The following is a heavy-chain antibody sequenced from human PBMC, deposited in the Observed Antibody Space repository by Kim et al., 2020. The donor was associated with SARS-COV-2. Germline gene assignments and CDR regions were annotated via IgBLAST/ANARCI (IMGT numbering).Heavy chain of an antibody. D-gene: IGHD5-18*01. Sequence: GGSLRLSCAASRFIFATYAMSWVRQAPGKGLEWVSMISLSGGSTYYADSVRGRFSISRDNARKTLYLEMNSLRAEDTAVYYCAKALDVDSGMVVDYYGMDVWGQGTTVTVSS. CDR3: AKALDVDSGMVVDYYGMDV. J-gene: IGHJ6*02. CDR1: RFIFATYA. V-gene: IGHV3-23*01. CDR2: ISLSGGST.